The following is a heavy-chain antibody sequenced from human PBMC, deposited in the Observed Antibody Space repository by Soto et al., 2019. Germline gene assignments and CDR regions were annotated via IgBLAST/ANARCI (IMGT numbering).Heavy chain of an antibody. CDR3: ARYHGPTTSGNWFDA. J-gene: IGHJ5*02. Sequence: QVHLVQSGVEVKTPGASVKVSCQASGYTFFTYAISWVRQAPGQGLEWMGWIGTYSGDTKYAQKFQGRVTMTTDTTTTSAYLELRSLRSPGTAVYDCARYHGPTTSGNWFDAWGQGTLVTVSS. V-gene: IGHV1-18*01. CDR2: IGTYSGDT. D-gene: IGHD1-1*01. CDR1: GYTFFTYA.